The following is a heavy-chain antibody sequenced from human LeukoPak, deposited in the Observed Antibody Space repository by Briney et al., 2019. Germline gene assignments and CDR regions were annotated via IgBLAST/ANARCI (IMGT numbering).Heavy chain of an antibody. CDR3: ARSDGYDLVGI. D-gene: IGHD3/OR15-3a*01. J-gene: IGHJ3*02. CDR2: IYSRGNT. V-gene: IGHV4-59*12. CDR1: GGSISSYY. Sequence: PSETLSLTCTVSGGSISSYYWSWIRQPPGKTLEWIGSIYSRGNTYYNPSLKSRVIILIDTAMNHFSLNLSSVTAADTAVYYCARSDGYDLVGIWGQGTMVTVSS.